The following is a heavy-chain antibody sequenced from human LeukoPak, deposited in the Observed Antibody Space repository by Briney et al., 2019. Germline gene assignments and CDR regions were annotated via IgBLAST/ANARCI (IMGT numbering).Heavy chain of an antibody. D-gene: IGHD3-10*01. CDR3: ARGMGRDTMVRGVHDY. V-gene: IGHV3-48*01. Sequence: GGSLRLSCAASGFTFSSYSMNWVRQAPGKGLEWVSYISSSSSTIYYADSVKGRFTISRDNAKNSLYLQMNSLRAEDTAVYYCARGMGRDTMVRGVHDYWGQGTLVTVSS. CDR2: ISSSSSTI. CDR1: GFTFSSYS. J-gene: IGHJ4*02.